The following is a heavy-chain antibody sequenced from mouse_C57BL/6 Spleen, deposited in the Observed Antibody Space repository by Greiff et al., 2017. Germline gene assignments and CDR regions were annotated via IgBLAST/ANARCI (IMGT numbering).Heavy chain of an antibody. CDR1: GYTFTSYD. V-gene: IGHV1-85*01. J-gene: IGHJ3*01. CDR3: ARSRGSSLFAY. Sequence: QVQLQQSGPELVKPGASVKLSCKASGYTFTSYDINWVKQRPGQGLEWIGWIYPRDGSTKYNEKFKGKATLTVDTSSSTAYMELHSLTSEDSAVYFCARSRGSSLFAYWGQGTLVTVSA. CDR2: IYPRDGST. D-gene: IGHD1-1*01.